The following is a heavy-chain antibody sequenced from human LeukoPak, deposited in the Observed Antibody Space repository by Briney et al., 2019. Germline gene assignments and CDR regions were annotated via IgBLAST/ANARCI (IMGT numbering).Heavy chain of an antibody. V-gene: IGHV4-59*01. CDR3: AREFSWSGFFDY. Sequence: PSETLSLTCTVSDGSISSYYWSWIRQPPGKGLEWIGHIYDSGSTNYNPSLKSRVTISVDTSKNQFTLKLSSVTAADTAVYYCAREFSWSGFFDYWGQGTLVTVSS. D-gene: IGHD3-3*01. J-gene: IGHJ4*02. CDR2: IYDSGST. CDR1: DGSISSYY.